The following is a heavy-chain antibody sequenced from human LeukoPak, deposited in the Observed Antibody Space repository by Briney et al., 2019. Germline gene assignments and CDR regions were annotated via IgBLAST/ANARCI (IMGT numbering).Heavy chain of an antibody. CDR1: GGTFSSYA. J-gene: IGHJ4*02. CDR3: ARLPYYYDSSGYYHFDY. V-gene: IGHV1-69*04. D-gene: IGHD3-22*01. CDR2: IIPILGIA. Sequence: SVKVSCKASGGTFSSYAISWVRQAPGQGLEWMGRIIPILGIANYAQKFQGRVTITADKSTSTAYMELSSLRSEDTAVYYCARLPYYYDSSGYYHFDYWGQGTLVTVSS.